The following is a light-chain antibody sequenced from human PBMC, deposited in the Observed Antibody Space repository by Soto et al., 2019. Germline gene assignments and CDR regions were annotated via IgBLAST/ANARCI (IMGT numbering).Light chain of an antibody. V-gene: IGKV3-11*01. CDR3: QQRSNWPPWT. Sequence: EIVMTQSPATLSVSQGERATLSCRASQSVSSNLAWYQQKPGQAPRLLISGASNRATGIPDRFSGSGSGTDFTLTISSLEPEDFAVYYCQQRSNWPPWTFGQGTKVDIK. J-gene: IGKJ1*01. CDR2: GAS. CDR1: QSVSSN.